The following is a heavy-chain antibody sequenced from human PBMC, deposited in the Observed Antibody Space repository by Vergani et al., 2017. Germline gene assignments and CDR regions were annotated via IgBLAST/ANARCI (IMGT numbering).Heavy chain of an antibody. CDR3: AKDMRGCSGGSCYSYYYGMDV. D-gene: IGHD2-15*01. CDR1: GFTFDDYA. V-gene: IGHV3-43D*03. CDR2: ISWDGGST. J-gene: IGHJ6*02. Sequence: EVQLVESGGVVVQPGGSLRLSCAASGFTFDDYAMHWVRQAPGKVLEWVSLISWDGGSTYYADSVKGRFTISRDNSKNSLYLQMNSLRAEDTALYYCAKDMRGCSGGSCYSYYYGMDVWGQGTMVTVSS.